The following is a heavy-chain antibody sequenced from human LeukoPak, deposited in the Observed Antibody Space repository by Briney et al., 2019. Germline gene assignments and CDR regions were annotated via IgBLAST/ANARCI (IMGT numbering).Heavy chain of an antibody. D-gene: IGHD5-12*01. CDR1: GGSISSYY. Sequence: PSETLSLTCAVSGGSISSYYWSWIRQPPGKGLEWIGYIYYSGSTNYNPSLKSRVTISVDTSKNQFSLKLSSVTAADTAVYYYASSDSGYDFWFDYWGQGTLVTVSS. CDR3: ASSDSGYDFWFDY. J-gene: IGHJ4*02. CDR2: IYYSGST. V-gene: IGHV4-59*01.